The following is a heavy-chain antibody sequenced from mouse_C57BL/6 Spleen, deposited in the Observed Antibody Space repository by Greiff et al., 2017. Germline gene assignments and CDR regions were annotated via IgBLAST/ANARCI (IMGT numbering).Heavy chain of an antibody. V-gene: IGHV1-72*01. CDR1: GYTFTSYW. CDR2: IDPNSGGT. J-gene: IGHJ1*03. D-gene: IGHD1-1*01. CDR3: ARSPLTTVVARDWYFDV. Sequence: QVQLQQPGAELVKPGASVKLSCKASGYTFTSYWMHWVKQRPGRGLEWIGRIDPNSGGTKYNEKFKSKATLTVDKPSSTACMQLSSLTSEDSAVYYCARSPLTTVVARDWYFDVWGTGTTVTVSS.